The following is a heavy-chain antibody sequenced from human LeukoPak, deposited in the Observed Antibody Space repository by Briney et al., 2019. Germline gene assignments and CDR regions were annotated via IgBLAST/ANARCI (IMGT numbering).Heavy chain of an antibody. CDR1: AYTFTSYD. D-gene: IGHD2-15*01. CDR2: MNPNSGNT. CDR3: AREMGHCSGGSCYFTPNWFDP. Sequence: ASVKVSCKASAYTFTSYDINWVRQATGQGLEWMGWMNPNSGNTGYAQKFQGRVTMTRNTSISTAYMELSSLRSEDTAVYYCAREMGHCSGGSCYFTPNWFDPWGQGTLVTVSS. J-gene: IGHJ5*02. V-gene: IGHV1-8*01.